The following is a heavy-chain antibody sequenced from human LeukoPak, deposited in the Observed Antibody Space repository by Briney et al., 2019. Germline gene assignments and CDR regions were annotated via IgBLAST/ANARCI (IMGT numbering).Heavy chain of an antibody. Sequence: RGGALRLSCVGSVLTFSNYEMNWVRQAPGKGLEWVSHIRSDGTTKSYADSVKGRFTISRDNAKNSLYLQMNSLRAEDTAVYYCARRFRNWGQGTLVTVSS. CDR1: VLTFSNYE. J-gene: IGHJ4*02. CDR2: IRSDGTTK. V-gene: IGHV3-48*03. CDR3: ARRFRN.